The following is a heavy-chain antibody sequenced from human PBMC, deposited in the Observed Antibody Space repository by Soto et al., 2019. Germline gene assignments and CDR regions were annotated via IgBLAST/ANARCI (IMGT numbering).Heavy chain of an antibody. Sequence: ASVQVSCKASGYTFITYSMHWVRQAPGQGLEWMGWINVGNGNTKYSQKFQGRVTITGDTSASTSYMELSSLRSEDTAVYYCARERWASGSRWFDPWGQGTLVTVSS. CDR3: ARERWASGSRWFDP. J-gene: IGHJ5*02. CDR2: INVGNGNT. CDR1: GYTFITYS. V-gene: IGHV1-3*01. D-gene: IGHD6-19*01.